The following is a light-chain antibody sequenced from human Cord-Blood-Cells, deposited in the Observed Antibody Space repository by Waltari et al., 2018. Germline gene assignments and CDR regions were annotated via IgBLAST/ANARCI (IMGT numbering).Light chain of an antibody. V-gene: IGKV1-5*01. CDR1: QSISSW. Sequence: DIPMAQSPSTRSASVSDRVPVNCRASQSISSWLAWYQQKPGKAPKLLIYDASSSESGVPSWFSSSGSGAEFPLTISSLHADDFATYYCQQYNSYSRTFGQGTKVEIK. CDR3: QQYNSYSRT. CDR2: DAS. J-gene: IGKJ1*01.